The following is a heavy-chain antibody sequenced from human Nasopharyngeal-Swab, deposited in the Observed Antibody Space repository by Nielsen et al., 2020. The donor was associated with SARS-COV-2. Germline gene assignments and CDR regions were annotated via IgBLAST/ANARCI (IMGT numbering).Heavy chain of an antibody. CDR3: ARVKDTAMVKFLDY. D-gene: IGHD5-18*01. J-gene: IGHJ4*02. CDR1: GFSFTSYW. CDR2: IDPSDSYT. Sequence: GESLKISCKGSGFSFTSYWISWVRQMPGKGLEWMGRIDPSDSYTNYSPSFQGHVTISADKSISTAYLQWSSLKASDTAMYYCARVKDTAMVKFLDYWSQGTLVTVSS. V-gene: IGHV5-10-1*01.